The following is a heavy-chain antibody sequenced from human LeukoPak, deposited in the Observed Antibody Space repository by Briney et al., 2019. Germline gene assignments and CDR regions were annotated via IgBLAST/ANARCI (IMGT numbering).Heavy chain of an antibody. CDR3: AKGRDYYDSSGYYRGYYFDY. D-gene: IGHD3-22*01. V-gene: IGHV3-23*01. CDR1: GITLTNYG. J-gene: IGHJ4*02. Sequence: GGSLRLSCAVSGITLTNYGMSWVRQAPGKGLEWVAGISDSGGRTIYADSVKGRFTISRDNSKNTLYLQMNSLRAEDTAVYYCAKGRDYYDSSGYYRGYYFDYWGQGTLVTVSS. CDR2: ISDSGGRT.